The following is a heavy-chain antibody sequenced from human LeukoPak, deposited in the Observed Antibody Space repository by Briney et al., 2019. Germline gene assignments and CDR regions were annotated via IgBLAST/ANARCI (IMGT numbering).Heavy chain of an antibody. D-gene: IGHD5-12*01. Sequence: GASVKVSCKASGYTFTSYAMHWVRQAPGQRLEWMGWINAGNGNTKYSQKFQGRVTITRDTSASTAYMELSSLRSEDTAEYYCARDQGDIVATAFDYWGQGTLVTVSS. J-gene: IGHJ4*02. CDR2: INAGNGNT. V-gene: IGHV1-3*01. CDR1: GYTFTSYA. CDR3: ARDQGDIVATAFDY.